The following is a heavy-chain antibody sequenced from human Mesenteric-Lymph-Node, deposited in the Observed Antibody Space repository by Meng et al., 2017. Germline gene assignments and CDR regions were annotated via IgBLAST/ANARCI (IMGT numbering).Heavy chain of an antibody. J-gene: IGHJ4*02. CDR3: TQPTNDY. D-gene: IGHD1-14*01. V-gene: IGHV3-73*01. Sequence: VQLVESGGGLVQPGGSLKLSCAASGFTFSGSAMHWVRQASGKGLEWVGRIRSKANNYATAYAASVKGRFTISRDDSKNTAYLQMNSLKTEDTAVYYCTQPTNDYWGQGTLVTVSS. CDR2: IRSKANNYAT. CDR1: GFTFSGSA.